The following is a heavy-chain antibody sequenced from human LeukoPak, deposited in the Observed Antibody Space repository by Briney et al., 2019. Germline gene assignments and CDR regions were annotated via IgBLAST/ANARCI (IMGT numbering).Heavy chain of an antibody. D-gene: IGHD2-2*01. CDR1: GGSISSYY. J-gene: IGHJ6*02. CDR3: AREACSSTSCQIFHYYYYYYGMDV. Sequence: PSETLSLTCTVSGGSISSYYWSWTRQPAGKGLEWIGRIYTSGSTNYNPSLKSRVTMSVDTSKNQFSLKLSSVTAADTAVYYCAREACSSTSCQIFHYYYYYYGMDVWGQGTTVTVSS. CDR2: IYTSGST. V-gene: IGHV4-4*07.